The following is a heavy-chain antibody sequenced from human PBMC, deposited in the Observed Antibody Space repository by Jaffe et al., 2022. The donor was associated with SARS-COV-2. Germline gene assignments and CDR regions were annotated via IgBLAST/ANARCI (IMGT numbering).Heavy chain of an antibody. J-gene: IGHJ3*02. CDR3: TRDVYGDYVPGDAFDI. D-gene: IGHD4-17*01. V-gene: IGHV3-49*03. Sequence: EVQLVESGGGLVQPGRSLRLSCTASGFTFGDYAMSWFRQAPGKGLEWVGFIRSKAYGGTTEYAASVKGRFTISRDDSKSIAYLQMNSLKTEDTAVYYCTRDVYGDYVPGDAFDIWGQGTMVTVSS. CDR1: GFTFGDYA. CDR2: IRSKAYGGTT.